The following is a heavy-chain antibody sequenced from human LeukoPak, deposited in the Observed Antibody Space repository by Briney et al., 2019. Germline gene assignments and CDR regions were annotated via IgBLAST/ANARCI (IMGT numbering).Heavy chain of an antibody. CDR3: TTGSTAPPYYFDY. V-gene: IGHV3-15*01. Sequence: GGSLRLSCAVSGCTFSNAWMSWVRQAPGKGLEWVGRIKSETDGGTTDYAAPVKGRFTISRDDSKNTLYLQMNSLKTEDTAVYYCTTGSTAPPYYFDYWGQGTLVTVSS. CDR2: IKSETDGGTT. J-gene: IGHJ4*02. CDR1: GCTFSNAW.